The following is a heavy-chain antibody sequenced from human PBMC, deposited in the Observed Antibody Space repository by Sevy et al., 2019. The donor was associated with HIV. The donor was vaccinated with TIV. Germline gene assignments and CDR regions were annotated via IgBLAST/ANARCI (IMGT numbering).Heavy chain of an antibody. D-gene: IGHD6-13*01. CDR3: ARVPAAGGIDY. CDR2: IGAYNGNT. J-gene: IGHJ4*02. V-gene: IGHV1-18*01. CDR1: GYTFTNYG. Sequence: ASVKVSCKASGYTFTNYGISWVRQAPGQGLEWMGWIGAYNGNTNYAQKLQGRVTLTTDTSTSTAYMDLRSLRSDDTAVYYCARVPAAGGIDYWGQGTLVTVSS.